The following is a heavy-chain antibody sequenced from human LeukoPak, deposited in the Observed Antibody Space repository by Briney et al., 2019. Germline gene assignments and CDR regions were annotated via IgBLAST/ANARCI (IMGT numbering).Heavy chain of an antibody. CDR2: LIGSSGST. CDR1: GFTSINYA. V-gene: IGHV3-23*01. Sequence: GGSLTLSCAASGFTSINYAMNWVRQAPGKGLEWVSVLIGSSGSTDYADSVKGRFTISRDNSKNTLFLQMNSLRAEDTAIYYCAKGAYDYIEIGYFDSWGQGTLVTVSS. CDR3: AKGAYDYIEIGYFDS. J-gene: IGHJ4*02. D-gene: IGHD5-12*01.